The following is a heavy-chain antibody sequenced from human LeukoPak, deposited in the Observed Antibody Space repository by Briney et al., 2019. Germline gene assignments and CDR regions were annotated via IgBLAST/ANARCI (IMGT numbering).Heavy chain of an antibody. CDR2: ISSSSSYI. CDR1: GFTFSSYS. Sequence: GGSPRLSCAASGFTFSSYSMNWVRQAPGKGLEWVSSISSSSSYIYYADSVKGRFTISRDNAKNSLYLQMNSLRAEDTAVYYCARGMAAAGTLPYYYGMDVWGQGTTVTVSS. D-gene: IGHD6-13*01. CDR3: ARGMAAAGTLPYYYGMDV. V-gene: IGHV3-21*01. J-gene: IGHJ6*02.